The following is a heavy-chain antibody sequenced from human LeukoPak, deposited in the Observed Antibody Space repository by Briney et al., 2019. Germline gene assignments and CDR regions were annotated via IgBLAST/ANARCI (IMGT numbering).Heavy chain of an antibody. CDR1: GGSISSYY. CDR3: ARVDSRTEWLFDVY. Sequence: SETLSLTRTVSGGSISSYYWSCIRQPPGKGLEWIGYISYSGSTNYNPSLTSRVTISVDTSKNQFSLKLSSVTAADTAVYYCARVDSRTEWLFDVYWGPRTLVTVSS. D-gene: IGHD3-3*01. CDR2: ISYSGST. V-gene: IGHV4-59*01. J-gene: IGHJ4*02.